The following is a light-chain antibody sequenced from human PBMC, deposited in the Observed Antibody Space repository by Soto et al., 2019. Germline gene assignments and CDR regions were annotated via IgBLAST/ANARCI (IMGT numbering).Light chain of an antibody. J-gene: IGKJ4*01. Sequence: EIVMTQSPATLSVSPGERATLSCRASQSVSSNLAWYQQKPGQAPRLLIYGASTRATGIPARFSGSGSGTEFTLTISSLQSEDVAVYFCQQYHGWPSLTFGGGTKVDI. V-gene: IGKV3-15*01. CDR3: QQYHGWPSLT. CDR1: QSVSSN. CDR2: GAS.